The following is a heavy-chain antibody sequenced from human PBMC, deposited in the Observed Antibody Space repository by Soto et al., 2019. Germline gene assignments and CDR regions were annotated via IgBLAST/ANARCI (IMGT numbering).Heavy chain of an antibody. CDR3: AHRPYGYKYYFDY. J-gene: IGHJ4*02. CDR1: GFSLSTRGVG. Sequence: QITLKESGPTLVKPTQTLTLTCTFSGFSLSTRGVGVGWFRQPPGRALEWLALIYWADDKRYSPSLQNRLTITRDTYKTQVVLTMPTMDPVDTATYYCAHRPYGYKYYFDYWGQGTLVTVSS. CDR2: IYWADDK. D-gene: IGHD5-18*01. V-gene: IGHV2-5*02.